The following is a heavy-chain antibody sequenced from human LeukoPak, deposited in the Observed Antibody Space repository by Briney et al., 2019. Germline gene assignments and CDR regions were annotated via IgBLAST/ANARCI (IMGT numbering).Heavy chain of an antibody. V-gene: IGHV5-51*01. CDR3: ARLVTPGVTRWFDP. CDR2: IFPDDSDT. J-gene: IGHJ5*02. Sequence: GESLKISCKGSGYSFTNYWIGWVRQMPGKGLEGMGIIFPDDSDTRYSPSFEGQVAISADKSISTAYLQWRSLRASDTATYYCARLVTPGVTRWFDPWGQGTPVTVSS. CDR1: GYSFTNYW. D-gene: IGHD1-1*01.